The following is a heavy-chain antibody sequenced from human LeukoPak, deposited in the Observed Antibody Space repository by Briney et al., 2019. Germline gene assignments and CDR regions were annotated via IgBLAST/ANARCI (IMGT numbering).Heavy chain of an antibody. CDR3: ARVSYYYDSSGYSTRYYFDY. Sequence: ASVKVSCKASGYTFTGYYMHWVRQAPGQGLEWMGWINPNSGGTNYAQKFQGRVTMTRDTSISTAYIELSRLRSDDTAVYYCARVSYYYDSSGYSTRYYFDYWGQGTLVTVSS. CDR2: INPNSGGT. J-gene: IGHJ4*02. V-gene: IGHV1-2*02. D-gene: IGHD3-22*01. CDR1: GYTFTGYY.